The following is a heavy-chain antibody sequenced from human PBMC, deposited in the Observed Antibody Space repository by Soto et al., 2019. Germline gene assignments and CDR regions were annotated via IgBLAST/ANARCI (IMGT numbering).Heavy chain of an antibody. CDR2: IKSKTDGGTT. CDR1: GFTFSNAW. D-gene: IGHD6-13*01. J-gene: IGHJ5*02. Sequence: PGGSLRLSCAASGFTFSNAWMNWVRQAPGKGLEWVGRIKSKTDGGTTDYAAPVKGRFTISRDDSKNTLYLQMNSLKTEDTAVYYCTTYPRIAPIGYNWFDPWGQGTLVTVSS. V-gene: IGHV3-15*07. CDR3: TTYPRIAPIGYNWFDP.